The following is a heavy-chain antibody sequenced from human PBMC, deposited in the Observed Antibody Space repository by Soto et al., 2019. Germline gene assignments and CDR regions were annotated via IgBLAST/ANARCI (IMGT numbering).Heavy chain of an antibody. D-gene: IGHD6-13*01. Sequence: GGSLRLSFAASGFTFSSYAMSWVRQAPGKGLEWVSAISGSGGSTYYADSVKGRFTISRDNSKNTLYLQMNSLRAEDTAVYYCAKAFKTSYSSSSRYYYYGMDVWGQGTTVTVSS. CDR1: GFTFSSYA. V-gene: IGHV3-23*01. CDR2: ISGSGGST. CDR3: AKAFKTSYSSSSRYYYYGMDV. J-gene: IGHJ6*02.